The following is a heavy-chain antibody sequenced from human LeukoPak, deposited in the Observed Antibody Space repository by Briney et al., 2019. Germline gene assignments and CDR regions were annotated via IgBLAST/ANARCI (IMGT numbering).Heavy chain of an antibody. D-gene: IGHD2-15*01. CDR2: IYYSGST. Sequence: SETLSLTCTVAGGSISSGSYYWSWVRQSPTKGLEWIGEIYYSGSTNYNPSLKSRVTLSVDKSKNQFSLKLSSVTAADTALYYCARVTYSYMDVWGKGTTVTVSS. V-gene: IGHV4-39*07. CDR3: ARVTYSYMDV. CDR1: GGSISSGSYY. J-gene: IGHJ6*03.